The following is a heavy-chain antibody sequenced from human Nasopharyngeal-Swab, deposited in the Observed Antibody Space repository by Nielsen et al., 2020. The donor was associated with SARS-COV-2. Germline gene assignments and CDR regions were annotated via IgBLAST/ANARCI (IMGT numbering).Heavy chain of an antibody. J-gene: IGHJ6*02. CDR1: GFTFHNYW. Sequence: ESPKIPCAAPGFTFHNYWMHWVRQAPGKGLAWVSRIMTDGSGTTYDDAVKGRFTISRDNAKKTLFLQMNSLRAEDTAVYYCARVEVGGGMDVWGQGTTVTVSS. V-gene: IGHV3-74*01. CDR3: ARVEVGGGMDV. CDR2: IMTDGSGT. D-gene: IGHD2-2*01.